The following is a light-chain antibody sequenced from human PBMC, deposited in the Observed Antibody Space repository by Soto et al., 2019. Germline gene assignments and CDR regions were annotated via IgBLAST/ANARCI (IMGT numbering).Light chain of an antibody. CDR1: QSVFYSSNSQNY. CDR3: QQYYGSPLT. J-gene: IGKJ4*01. Sequence: DFVMTQSPDSLAVSLGERATIHCKSSQSVFYSSNSQNYLAWYQQKPGQPPKLLIYWASTRESGVPDRFSGSGSGTDFTLTISSLQAEDVAVYYCQQYYGSPLTFGGGTKVDIK. CDR2: WAS. V-gene: IGKV4-1*01.